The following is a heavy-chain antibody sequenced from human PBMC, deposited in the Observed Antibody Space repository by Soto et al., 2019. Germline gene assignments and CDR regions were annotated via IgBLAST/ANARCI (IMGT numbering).Heavy chain of an antibody. V-gene: IGHV4-38-2*01. CDR3: ARVGGRLHPFDC. CDR1: GYSISSGYY. Sequence: SETLSLTCAVSGYSISSGYYWGWIRQPPGKGLEWIGSIYHSGSTYYNPSLKSRVTISVDTSKNQFSLKLSSVTAADTAVYYCARVGGRLHPFDCWGQGTLVTVSS. D-gene: IGHD1-26*01. CDR2: IYHSGST. J-gene: IGHJ4*02.